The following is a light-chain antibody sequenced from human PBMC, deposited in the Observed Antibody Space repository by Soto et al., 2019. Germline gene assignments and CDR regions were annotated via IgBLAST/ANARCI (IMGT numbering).Light chain of an antibody. CDR1: QSVLDNSNYKNF. Sequence: DIVMTQSPDSLAVSLGVRATITCKSSQSVLDNSNYKNFLGWYQQKPGHPPKLLIYWASTRESGVPDRFSGSGSGTDFTLTISSLQAEDVAVYYCQQYYTTPRTFGQGTKVEIK. J-gene: IGKJ1*01. V-gene: IGKV4-1*01. CDR2: WAS. CDR3: QQYYTTPRT.